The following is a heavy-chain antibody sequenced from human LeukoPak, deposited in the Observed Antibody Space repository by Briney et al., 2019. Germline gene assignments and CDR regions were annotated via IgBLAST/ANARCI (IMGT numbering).Heavy chain of an antibody. J-gene: IGHJ3*02. Sequence: SVKVSCKASGGTFSSYAISWVRQAPGQGLEWMGEIIPIFGTANYAQKFQGRVTITADESTSTAYMELSSLRSEDTAVYYCARDQGYSSGWDKGYFDAFDIWGQGTMVTVSS. D-gene: IGHD6-19*01. CDR3: ARDQGYSSGWDKGYFDAFDI. CDR1: GGTFSSYA. V-gene: IGHV1-69*13. CDR2: IIPIFGTA.